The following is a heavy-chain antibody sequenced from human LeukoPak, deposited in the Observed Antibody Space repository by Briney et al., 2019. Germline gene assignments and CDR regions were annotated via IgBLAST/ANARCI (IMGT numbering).Heavy chain of an antibody. V-gene: IGHV4-59*01. CDR2: IYYSGST. CDR1: GGSISSYY. CDR3: ARETRAIIGSRDFDY. Sequence: SETLSLTCTVSGGSISSYYWSWIRQPPGKGLEWIGYIYYSGSTNYNPSLKSRVTISVDTSKNQFSLKVSSVTAADTAVYYCARETRAIIGSRDFDYWGQGTLVTVSS. J-gene: IGHJ4*02. D-gene: IGHD1-20*01.